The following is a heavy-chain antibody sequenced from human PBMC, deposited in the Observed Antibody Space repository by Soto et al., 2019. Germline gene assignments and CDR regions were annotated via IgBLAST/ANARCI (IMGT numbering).Heavy chain of an antibody. CDR3: ARAEEIVVVVAATPVGAEYFQH. Sequence: VQLVQSGAEVKKPGASVKVSCKASGYTFTSYGISWVRQAPGQGLEWMGWISAYNGNTNYAQKLQGRVTMTTDTSTSTAYMELRSLRSDDTAVYYCARAEEIVVVVAATPVGAEYFQHWDQGTLVTVSS. D-gene: IGHD2-15*01. J-gene: IGHJ1*01. V-gene: IGHV1-18*01. CDR1: GYTFTSYG. CDR2: ISAYNGNT.